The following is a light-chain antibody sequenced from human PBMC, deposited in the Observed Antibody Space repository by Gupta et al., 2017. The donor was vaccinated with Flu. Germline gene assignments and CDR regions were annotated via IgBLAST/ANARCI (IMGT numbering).Light chain of an antibody. Sequence: DIQMTQSPSSLSASVGDRVTITGRASQSISSYLNWYQQKPGKAPKLLIYAAPSLQSGVPSRFSGSGSGTDFTLTISILQPEDFATYYCQQSYSTLLTFGGGTKVEIK. CDR3: QQSYSTLLT. CDR2: AAP. CDR1: QSISSY. V-gene: IGKV1-39*01. J-gene: IGKJ4*01.